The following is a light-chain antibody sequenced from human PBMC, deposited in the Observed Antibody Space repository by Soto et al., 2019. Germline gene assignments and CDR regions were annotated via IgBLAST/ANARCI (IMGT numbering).Light chain of an antibody. V-gene: IGKV3-20*01. CDR2: GVS. Sequence: EVVLTRSLETLSMSTGERTTLSCRASQSVTSNHVAWYQQKPGQAPRLLIYGVSSRATGIPDRFSGSGSGTDFTLTISILDSGNFAVSYCQPGLDFLDTSGQG. J-gene: IGKJ2*01. CDR3: QPGLDFLDT. CDR1: QSVTSNH.